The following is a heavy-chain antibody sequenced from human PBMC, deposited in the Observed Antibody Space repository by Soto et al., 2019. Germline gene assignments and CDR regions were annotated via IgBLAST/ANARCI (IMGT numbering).Heavy chain of an antibody. CDR1: GGSFSGYY. J-gene: IGHJ6*02. CDR3: ARAGYSSSWYYYYGMDV. V-gene: IGHV4-34*01. Sequence: SETLSLTCAVYGGSFSGYYWSWIRQPPGKGLEWIGEINHSGSTNYNPSLKSRVTISVDTSKNQFSLKLSSVTAADTAVYYCARAGYSSSWYYYYGMDVWGQGTTVTVSS. D-gene: IGHD6-13*01. CDR2: INHSGST.